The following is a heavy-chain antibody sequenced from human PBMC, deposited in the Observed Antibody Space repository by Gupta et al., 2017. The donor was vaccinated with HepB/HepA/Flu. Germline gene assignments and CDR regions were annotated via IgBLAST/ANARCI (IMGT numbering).Heavy chain of an antibody. V-gene: IGHV3-30-3*01. J-gene: IGHJ4*02. CDR2: ISYDGSNK. CDR3: ARGPLVVTAISEHYYFDY. D-gene: IGHD2-21*02. CDR1: GFTFRSYA. Sequence: QVQLVESGGGVVQPGRSLRLSCAASGFTFRSYAMHWVRQAPGKGLEWVAVISYDGSNKYYADSVKGRFTISRDNSKNTLYLQMNSLRAEDTAVYYCARGPLVVTAISEHYYFDYWGQGTLVTVSS.